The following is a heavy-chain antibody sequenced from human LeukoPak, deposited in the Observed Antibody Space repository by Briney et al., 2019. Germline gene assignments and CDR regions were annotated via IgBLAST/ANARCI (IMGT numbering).Heavy chain of an antibody. D-gene: IGHD4-23*01. CDR3: ARGTVQLRWQNYYYYLDV. Sequence: PSETLSLTCAVYGGSFSGYYWSWIRQPPRTGLGWIGEINHSGITNYNPSLKSRVTISVDTSKNQFSLKLSSVNAADTAVYYCARGTVQLRWQNYYYYLDVWGKGTTVTVSS. J-gene: IGHJ6*03. V-gene: IGHV4-34*01. CDR1: GGSFSGYY. CDR2: INHSGIT.